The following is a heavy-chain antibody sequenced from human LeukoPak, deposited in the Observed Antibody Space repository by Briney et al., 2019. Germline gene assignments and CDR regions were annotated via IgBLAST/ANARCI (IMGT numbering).Heavy chain of an antibody. D-gene: IGHD5-12*01. Sequence: GGSLRLSCAASGVTLSSEWMSWVREAPGKGVEGVANIRQDGSVETYVDSVKGRFTISRDNPKNSVYLQMNSLRAEDTAVYYCARERYRGNDSEIFDYWGQGTLVTVSS. CDR3: ARERYRGNDSEIFDY. CDR2: IRQDGSVE. CDR1: GVTLSSEW. J-gene: IGHJ4*02. V-gene: IGHV3-7*03.